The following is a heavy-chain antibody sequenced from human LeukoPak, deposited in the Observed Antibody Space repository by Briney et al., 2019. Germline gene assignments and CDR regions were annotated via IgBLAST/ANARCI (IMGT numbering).Heavy chain of an antibody. CDR2: IYYSGST. D-gene: IGHD6-13*01. J-gene: IGHJ5*02. V-gene: IGHV4-39*01. CDR3: ARHLNAAAESYNWFDP. CDR1: GGSFSGYY. Sequence: SETLSLTCAVYGGSFSGYYWGWIRQPPGKGLEWIGSIYYSGSTYYNPSLKSRVTISVDTSKNQFSLKLSSVTAADTAVYYCARHLNAAAESYNWFDPWGQGTLVTVSS.